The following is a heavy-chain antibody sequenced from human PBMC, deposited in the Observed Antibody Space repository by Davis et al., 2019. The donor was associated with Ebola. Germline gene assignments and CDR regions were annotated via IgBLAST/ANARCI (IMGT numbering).Heavy chain of an antibody. CDR1: GFTFPKSA. CDR3: ARDGSSGYYYGY. D-gene: IGHD3-22*01. J-gene: IGHJ4*02. CDR2: IVIGSGHT. V-gene: IGHV1-58*01. Sequence: SVKVSCKASGFTFPKSAVQWVRQARGQRLEWIGWIVIGSGHTTYAQKFQDRVTITRDTSTNTVYMELSSLRSEDTAVYYCARDGSSGYYYGYWGQGTLVTVSS.